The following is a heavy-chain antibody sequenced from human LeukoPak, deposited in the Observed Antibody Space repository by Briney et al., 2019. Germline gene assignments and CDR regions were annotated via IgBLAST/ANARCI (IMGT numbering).Heavy chain of an antibody. CDR3: ARDPEDSGSYSTLSEFDY. D-gene: IGHD1-26*01. J-gene: IGHJ4*02. CDR1: GYTFTSYG. V-gene: IGHV1-18*01. CDR2: ISAYNGNT. Sequence: ASVKVPCKASGYTFTSYGISWVRQAPGQGLEWMGWISAYNGNTNYAQKFQGRVTITADESTSTAYMELSSLRSEDTAVYYCARDPEDSGSYSTLSEFDYWGQGTLVTVSS.